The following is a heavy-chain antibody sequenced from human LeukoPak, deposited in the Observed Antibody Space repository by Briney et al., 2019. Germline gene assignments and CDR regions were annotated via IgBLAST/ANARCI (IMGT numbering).Heavy chain of an antibody. CDR1: GLTLSPYW. D-gene: IGHD1-14*01. V-gene: IGHV3-74*01. Sequence: GGSLRLSCAASGLTLSPYWMHWVRQAPGKGLVWVSHISTDGTATTYADSVKGRFTISRDNAKSTLYLQMNSPRAEDTAVYYCVRDSNLSFDYWGQGSLVTVSS. CDR2: ISTDGTAT. CDR3: VRDSNLSFDY. J-gene: IGHJ4*02.